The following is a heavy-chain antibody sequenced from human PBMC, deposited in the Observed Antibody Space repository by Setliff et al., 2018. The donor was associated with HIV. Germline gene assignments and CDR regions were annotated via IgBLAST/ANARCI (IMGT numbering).Heavy chain of an antibody. Sequence: RLSCAASGFTFSNYWMSWVRQAPGKGLEWVANIKQDGSDKYYVDSVKGRFTISRDNAKNSLYLQMNSLRAEDTAVYYCARVDGSSSWFYYYYYYMDIWGKGTTGTSP. D-gene: IGHD6-13*01. CDR3: ARVDGSSSWFYYYYYYMDI. CDR2: IKQDGSDK. V-gene: IGHV3-7*03. CDR1: GFTFSNYW. J-gene: IGHJ6*03.